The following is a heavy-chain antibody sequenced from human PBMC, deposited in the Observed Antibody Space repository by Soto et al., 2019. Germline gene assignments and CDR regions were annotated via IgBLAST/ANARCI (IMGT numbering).Heavy chain of an antibody. CDR3: VRVLVVVPAAMFGNYYYYMDV. CDR1: GVSISSYY. D-gene: IGHD2-2*01. Sequence: SETLSLTCTVSGVSISSYYWSWIRQPPGKGLEWIGYIYYSGSTNYNPSLKSRVTISVDTSKNQFSLKLSSVTAADTAVYYCVRVLVVVPAAMFGNYYYYMDVWGKGTTVTVSS. J-gene: IGHJ6*03. V-gene: IGHV4-59*01. CDR2: IYYSGST.